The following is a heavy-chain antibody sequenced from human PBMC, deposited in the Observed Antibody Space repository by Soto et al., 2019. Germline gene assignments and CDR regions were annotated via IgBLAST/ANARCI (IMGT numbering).Heavy chain of an antibody. J-gene: IGHJ2*01. V-gene: IGHV4-4*07. Sequence: QEQLQESGPGLVKPSETLSLTCTVSGVPITPYFWSWIGQPAGKAPEWVGHIYASGRTTYNPSLKSRVTMFVSPTQVSLRLTSVTAADTADYYCARPFDVDPSLDQYYFDLWGRGALVTVSS. CDR3: ARPFDVDPSLDQYYFDL. CDR2: IYASGRT. CDR1: GVPITPYF. D-gene: IGHD3-9*01.